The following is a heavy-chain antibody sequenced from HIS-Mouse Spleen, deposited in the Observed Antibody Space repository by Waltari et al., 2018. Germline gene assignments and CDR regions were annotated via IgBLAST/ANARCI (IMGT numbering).Heavy chain of an antibody. J-gene: IGHJ2*01. D-gene: IGHD6-13*01. CDR3: AREIPYSSSWYDWYFDL. CDR2: IYYSGSP. CDR1: GGSISSSSYY. V-gene: IGHV4-39*07. Sequence: QLQLQESGPGLVKPSETLSLTCTVSGGSISSSSYYWGWIRQPPGKGLEWIGGIYYSGSPYYNPSLKSRVTRSVDTSKNQFSLKLSSVTAADTAVYYCAREIPYSSSWYDWYFDLWGRGTLVTVSS.